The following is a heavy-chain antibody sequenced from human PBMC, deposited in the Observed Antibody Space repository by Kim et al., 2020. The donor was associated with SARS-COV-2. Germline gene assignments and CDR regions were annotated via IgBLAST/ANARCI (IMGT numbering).Heavy chain of an antibody. J-gene: IGHJ6*02. V-gene: IGHV3-9*01. Sequence: GSIGYADSVKGRFTISRDNAKNSLYLQMNSLRAEDTALYYCATLSYGMDVWGQGTTVTVSS. CDR3: ATLSYGMDV. CDR2: GSI.